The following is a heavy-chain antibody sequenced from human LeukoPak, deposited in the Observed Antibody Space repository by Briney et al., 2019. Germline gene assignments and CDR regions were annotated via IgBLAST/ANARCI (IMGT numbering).Heavy chain of an antibody. CDR1: GFTFSTYW. J-gene: IGHJ4*02. V-gene: IGHV3-74*01. D-gene: IGHD3-10*01. Sequence: PGGSLRLSCAASGFTFSTYWMHWVRQAPGTGLVWVSRIKSDGSNSNYADCVKGRFTISRDNAKNTLYLQMNSLRAEDTAVYHCVRVGGRSSIGGDCWGQGTLVTVSS. CDR2: IKSDGSNS. CDR3: VRVGGRSSIGGDC.